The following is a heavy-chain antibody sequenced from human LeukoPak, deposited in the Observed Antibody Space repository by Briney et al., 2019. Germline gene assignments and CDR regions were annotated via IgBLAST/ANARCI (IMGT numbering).Heavy chain of an antibody. V-gene: IGHV1-2*06. J-gene: IGHJ5*02. D-gene: IGHD3-22*01. CDR2: INPNSGGT. CDR3: ARVGFYDSSGYYYDPANWFDP. Sequence: ASVKVSCKASGYTFTGYYMHWVRQAPGQGLEWMGRINPNSGGTNYAQKFQGRVTMTRDTSISTAYMELSSLRSEDTAVYYCARVGFYDSSGYYYDPANWFDPWGQGTLVTVSS. CDR1: GYTFTGYY.